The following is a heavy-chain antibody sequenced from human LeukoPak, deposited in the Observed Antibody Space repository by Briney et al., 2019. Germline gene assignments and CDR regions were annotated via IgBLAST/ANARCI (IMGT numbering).Heavy chain of an antibody. V-gene: IGHV4-59*01. CDR1: GGSMSKSY. Sequence: SETLSLTCTVSGGSMSKSYWNWIRQPPGKGLEWIGYIYYSGSTNYNPSLKSRVNISVDTSRTQSSLKLTSVTAVDTAVYFCGRVRTGNTGSPEYFEDWGQGTLVTVSS. CDR2: IYYSGST. D-gene: IGHD5-12*01. CDR3: GRVRTGNTGSPEYFED. J-gene: IGHJ1*01.